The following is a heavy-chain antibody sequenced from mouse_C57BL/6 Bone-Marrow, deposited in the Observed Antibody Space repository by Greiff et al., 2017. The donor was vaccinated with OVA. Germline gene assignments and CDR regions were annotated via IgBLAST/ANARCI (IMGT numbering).Heavy chain of an antibody. J-gene: IGHJ3*01. CDR1: GYTFTSYT. CDR3: ARRVRYWEIWFAY. D-gene: IGHD4-1*01. V-gene: IGHV1-4*01. Sequence: VQLQQSGAELARPGASVKMSCKASGYTFTSYTMHWVKQRPGQGLEWIGYINPSSGYTKYNQKFKDKATLTADKSSSTAYMQLSSLTSEDSAVYYCARRVRYWEIWFAYWGQGTLVTVSA. CDR2: INPSSGYT.